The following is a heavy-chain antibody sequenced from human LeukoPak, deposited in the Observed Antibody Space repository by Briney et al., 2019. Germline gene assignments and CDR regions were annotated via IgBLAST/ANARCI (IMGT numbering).Heavy chain of an antibody. V-gene: IGHV3-7*03. CDR3: ARDGFSSYGHWFDP. CDR2: IKQDGSEK. CDR1: GFTFSNYA. J-gene: IGHJ5*02. Sequence: HPGGSLRLSCAASGFTFSNYAMSWVRQAPGKGLEWVANIKQDGSEKYYVDSVKGRFTISRDNAKNSLYLQMNSLRAEDTAVYYCARDGFSSYGHWFDPWGQGTLVTVSS. D-gene: IGHD4-17*01.